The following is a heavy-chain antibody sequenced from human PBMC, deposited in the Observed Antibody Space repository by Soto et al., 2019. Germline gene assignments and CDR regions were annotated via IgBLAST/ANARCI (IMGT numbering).Heavy chain of an antibody. CDR3: ARVTGYPNEFDY. CDR2: ISSSSSYI. CDR1: GFTFSSYR. J-gene: IGHJ4*02. V-gene: IGHV3-21*01. Sequence: EVQLVESGGGLVKPGGSLRLSCAASGFTFSSYRMNWVRQAPGKGLEWVSSISSSSSYIYYADSVKGRFTISRDNAKNSLYPQMNGLRAEDTAVYYCARVTGYPNEFDYWGQGTLVTVSS. D-gene: IGHD3-9*01.